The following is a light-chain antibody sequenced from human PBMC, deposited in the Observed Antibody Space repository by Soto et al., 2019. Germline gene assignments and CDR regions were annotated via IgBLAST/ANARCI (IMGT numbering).Light chain of an antibody. V-gene: IGKV3-11*01. Sequence: EIVSTQSPGTLSLSPGERATLSCRASQSVGTYLAWYQQKPGQAPRLLIYLTSNRAAGIPARFSGSGSETDFTLTISDVEPEDFAVYYCHQRQSWPRTFGQGTKVDIK. CDR2: LTS. J-gene: IGKJ1*01. CDR1: QSVGTY. CDR3: HQRQSWPRT.